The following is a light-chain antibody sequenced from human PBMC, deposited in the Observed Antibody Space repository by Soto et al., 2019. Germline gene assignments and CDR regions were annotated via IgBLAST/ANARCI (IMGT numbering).Light chain of an antibody. J-gene: IGKJ1*01. Sequence: DIHMTQSPSTLSASLGDRVTITFRDSQSITNWLAWYQQKPGKAPKLLISDASSLQSGAPSRFSGSGSGTEFTLTINSLQPDDFATYYCQQYNSYSQTFGQGTKVDI. V-gene: IGKV1-5*01. CDR1: QSITNW. CDR2: DAS. CDR3: QQYNSYSQT.